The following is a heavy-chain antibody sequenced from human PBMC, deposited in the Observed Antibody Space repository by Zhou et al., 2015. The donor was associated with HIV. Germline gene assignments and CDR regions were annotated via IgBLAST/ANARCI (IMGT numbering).Heavy chain of an antibody. CDR2: LSYDGGNK. D-gene: IGHD3-3*01. CDR1: GFTFSRFA. J-gene: IGHJ4*02. CDR3: ARDNHYDFWSGYPSYYFDS. V-gene: IGHV3-30-3*01. Sequence: VQLVESGGGVVQPGRSLRLSCAASGFTFSRFAMHWVRQAPGKGLEWVAVLSYDGGNKYYADSVKGRFTISRDNSRNTLYVQMDSLRADDTAVYYCARDNHYDFWSGYPSYYFDSWGQGTLVTVSS.